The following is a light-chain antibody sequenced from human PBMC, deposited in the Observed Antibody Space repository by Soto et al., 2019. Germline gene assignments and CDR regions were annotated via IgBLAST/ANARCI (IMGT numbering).Light chain of an antibody. CDR2: GAT. J-gene: IGKJ1*01. CDR1: QSVSSSY. Sequence: EIVLTQSPGTLSLSPGERATLSCRASQSVSSSYLAWYQQNRGQAPRLLIYGATSRAPGIPDRFGGSGSGTDFTVTISRLEPEDFAVYYCQQYGSSRWTLGQGTKVKIK. CDR3: QQYGSSRWT. V-gene: IGKV3-20*01.